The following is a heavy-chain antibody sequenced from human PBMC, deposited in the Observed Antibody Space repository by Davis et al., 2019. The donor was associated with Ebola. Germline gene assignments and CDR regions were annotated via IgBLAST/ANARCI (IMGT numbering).Heavy chain of an antibody. D-gene: IGHD5-12*01. CDR2: INHSGST. CDR3: ARGYSNWFDP. J-gene: IGHJ5*02. Sequence: MPSETLSLTCTVPGGSISSYYWSWIRQPPGKGLEWIGQINHSGSTNYNPSLKSRVTISVDTSKNQFSRKLSSVTAADTAVYYCARGYSNWFDPWGQGTLVTVSS. CDR1: GGSISSYY. V-gene: IGHV4-34*01.